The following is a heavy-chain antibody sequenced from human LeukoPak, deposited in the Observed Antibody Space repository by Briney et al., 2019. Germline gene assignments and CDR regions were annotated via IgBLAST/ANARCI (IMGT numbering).Heavy chain of an antibody. Sequence: SETLSLTCAVYGGSFSGYYWSWIRQPPGKGLEWIGEINHSGSTRYNPSLKSRVTISVDTSKNQFSLKLSSVTAADTAVYYCAIAVAGTGNYYYYGMDVWGQGTTVTVSS. J-gene: IGHJ6*02. D-gene: IGHD6-19*01. CDR3: AIAVAGTGNYYYYGMDV. V-gene: IGHV4-34*01. CDR2: INHSGST. CDR1: GGSFSGYY.